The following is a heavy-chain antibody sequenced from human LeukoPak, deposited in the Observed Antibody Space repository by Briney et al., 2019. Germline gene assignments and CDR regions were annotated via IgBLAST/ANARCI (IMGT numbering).Heavy chain of an antibody. CDR2: IKQDGSEK. CDR3: ARADGDYYYYGMDV. V-gene: IGHV3-7*03. CDR1: GFTFSSYW. Sequence: GGSLRLSCAASGFTFSSYWMSWVRQAPGKGLEWAANIKQDGSEKYYVDSVKGRFTISRDNAKNSLYLQMNSLRAEDTAVYYCARADGDYYYYGMDVWGQGTTVTVSS. J-gene: IGHJ6*02. D-gene: IGHD4-17*01.